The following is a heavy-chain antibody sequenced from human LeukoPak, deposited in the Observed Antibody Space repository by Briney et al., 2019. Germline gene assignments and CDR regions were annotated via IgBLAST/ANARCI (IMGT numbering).Heavy chain of an antibody. V-gene: IGHV4-34*01. CDR3: ARAVGPNYYDSSGYLSP. D-gene: IGHD3-22*01. CDR2: INHSGST. Sequence: SETLSLTCAVYGGSFSGYSWSWIRQPPGKGLEWIGEINHSGSTNYNPSLKSRVTISVDTSKNQFSLKLSSVTAADTAMYYCARAVGPNYYDSSGYLSPWGQGTLVTVSS. J-gene: IGHJ5*02. CDR1: GGSFSGYS.